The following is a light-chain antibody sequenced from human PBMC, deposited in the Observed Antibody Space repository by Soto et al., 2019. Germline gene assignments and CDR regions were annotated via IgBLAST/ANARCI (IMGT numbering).Light chain of an antibody. CDR2: RTS. CDR1: QSVSSSY. Sequence: GESVDLGGSGSQSVSSSYLAGYQQKPGQAPRLLTYRTSNRATGIPDRFIGSGSATDFTLPIRSSEPEDVPGYWCQKYDSLPRPFGHGTKVDIK. V-gene: IGKV3-20*01. J-gene: IGKJ1*01. CDR3: QKYDSLPRP.